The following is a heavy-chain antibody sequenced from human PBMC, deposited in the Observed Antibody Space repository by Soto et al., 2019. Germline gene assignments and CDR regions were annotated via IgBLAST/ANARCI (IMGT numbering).Heavy chain of an antibody. J-gene: IGHJ4*02. CDR3: ANVPIWCSSTSCYTEGFDY. CDR2: IYSGGST. CDR1: GFTVSSNY. D-gene: IGHD2-2*02. Sequence: GGSLRLSCAASGFTVSSNYMSWVRQAPGKGLEWVSVIYSGGSTYYADSVKGRFTVSRANSKNTLYLQMNSLRAEDTAVYYCANVPIWCSSTSCYTEGFDYWGQGTLVTVSS. V-gene: IGHV3-53*01.